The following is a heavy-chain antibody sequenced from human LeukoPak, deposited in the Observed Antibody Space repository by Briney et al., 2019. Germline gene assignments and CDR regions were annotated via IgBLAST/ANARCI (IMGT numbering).Heavy chain of an antibody. CDR1: GFTFSSYW. D-gene: IGHD3-3*01. CDR2: IKQDGSEK. Sequence: PGGSLRLSCAASGFTFSSYWMSWVRQAPGKGLEGVANIKQDGSEKYYVDSVKGRFTISRDNAKNSLYLQMNSLRAEDTAVYYCARDPITIFGVVIPDYWGQGTLVTVSS. J-gene: IGHJ4*02. CDR3: ARDPITIFGVVIPDY. V-gene: IGHV3-7*01.